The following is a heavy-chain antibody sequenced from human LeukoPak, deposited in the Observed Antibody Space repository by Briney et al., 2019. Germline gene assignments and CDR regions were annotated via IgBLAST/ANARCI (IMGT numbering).Heavy chain of an antibody. J-gene: IGHJ4*01. CDR1: GFTFSGYW. CDR3: TTDPARPGGCSSTTCY. CDR2: ISSNPDGGTT. Sequence: GGSLRLSCAASGFTFSGYWMHWVRQAPGKGLEWVGLISSNPDGGTTVNAAPVKGRFTISRDDSKNTLYLQMNSLKSEDTAMYYCTTDPARPGGCSSTTCYWGQGTLVTVSS. V-gene: IGHV3-15*05. D-gene: IGHD2-2*01.